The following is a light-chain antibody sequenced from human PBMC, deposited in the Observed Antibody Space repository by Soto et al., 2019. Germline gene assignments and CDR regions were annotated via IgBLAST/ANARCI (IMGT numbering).Light chain of an antibody. Sequence: QSVLTQPPSASGTPGQRVTISCSGSSSNIGSNTVNWYQQLPGTAPKLLIYSNNQRPSGVPDRFSGSKSGTSASLAISGRQSEDEADYCCAAWDDSLNGVVFGGGTKLTVL. CDR2: SNN. CDR1: SSNIGSNT. V-gene: IGLV1-44*01. J-gene: IGLJ2*01. CDR3: AAWDDSLNGVV.